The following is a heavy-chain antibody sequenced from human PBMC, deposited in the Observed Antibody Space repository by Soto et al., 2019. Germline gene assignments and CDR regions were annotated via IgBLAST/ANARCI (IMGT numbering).Heavy chain of an antibody. J-gene: IGHJ5*02. CDR1: GGSISSGDYY. D-gene: IGHD3-9*01. V-gene: IGHV4-30-4*01. Sequence: SETLSLTCTVSGGSISSGDYYWSWIRQPPGKGLEWIGYIYYSGSTYYNPSLKSRVTISVDTSKNQFSLKLSSVTAADTAVYYCARYYDILTGYRFNNWFDPWGQVTLVTVS. CDR2: IYYSGST. CDR3: ARYYDILTGYRFNNWFDP.